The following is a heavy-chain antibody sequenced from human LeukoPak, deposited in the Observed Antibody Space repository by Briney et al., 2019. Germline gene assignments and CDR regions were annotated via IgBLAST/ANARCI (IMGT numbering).Heavy chain of an antibody. CDR1: GGSISSYY. J-gene: IGHJ4*02. CDR3: ARGVVPAAPTLFAY. D-gene: IGHD2-2*01. CDR2: IYYSGGT. V-gene: IGHV4-59*01. Sequence: SETLSLTCTVSGGSISSYYWSWIRQPPGKGLEWIGYIYYSGGTNYNPSLKSRVTISVDTSKNQFSLKLSSVTAADTAVYYCARGVVPAAPTLFAYWGQGTLVTVSS.